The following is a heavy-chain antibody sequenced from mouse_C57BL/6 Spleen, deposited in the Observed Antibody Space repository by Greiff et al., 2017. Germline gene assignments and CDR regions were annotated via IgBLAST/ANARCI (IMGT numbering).Heavy chain of an antibody. V-gene: IGHV1-7*01. J-gene: IGHJ1*03. CDR3: AKGGDYDPLYWYFDV. Sequence: VQLVESGAELAKPGASVKLSCKASGYTFTSYWMHWVKQRPGQGLEWIGYINPSSGYTKYNQKFKDKATLTADKSYSTAYMQLSSLTYEDSAVYYCAKGGDYDPLYWYFDVWGTGTTVTVSS. CDR2: INPSSGYT. CDR1: GYTFTSYW. D-gene: IGHD2-4*01.